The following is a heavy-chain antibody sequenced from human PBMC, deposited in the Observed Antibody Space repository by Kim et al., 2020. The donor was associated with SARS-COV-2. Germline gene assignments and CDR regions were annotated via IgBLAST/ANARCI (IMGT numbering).Heavy chain of an antibody. D-gene: IGHD3-22*01. CDR2: IA. Sequence: IANSAQKFQGRVTITADKSTSTAYMELSSLRSEDTAVYYCAREGSSGSYYWGQGTLVTVSS. J-gene: IGHJ4*02. CDR3: AREGSSGSYY. V-gene: IGHV1-69*04.